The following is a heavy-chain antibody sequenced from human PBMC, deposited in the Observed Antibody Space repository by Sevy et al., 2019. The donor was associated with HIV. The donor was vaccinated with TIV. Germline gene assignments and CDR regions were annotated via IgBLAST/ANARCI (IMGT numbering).Heavy chain of an antibody. CDR1: GGSVSSGNYL. CDR2: ISHSGST. V-gene: IGHV4-61*01. Sequence: SETLSLTCTVSGGSVSSGNYLWSWIRQPPGKGLEWIPYISHSGSTNYTPSLKRRVTISVDTPKNQFSLKLSSVTAADTAVYDCARDLTLTPLAFDIWGPGTMVTVSS. J-gene: IGHJ3*02. CDR3: ARDLTLTPLAFDI. D-gene: IGHD4-4*01.